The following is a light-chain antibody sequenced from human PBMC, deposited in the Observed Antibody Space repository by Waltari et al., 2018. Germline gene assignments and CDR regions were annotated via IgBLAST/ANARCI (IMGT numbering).Light chain of an antibody. CDR2: DVS. CDR3: SSYTSSSTWV. V-gene: IGLV2-14*03. Sequence: QSALTQPASVSGSPGQSITIPCTGTSSDVGGYHYASWYQQHPGKAPNLMIYDVSNRPSGVSNRFSGSKSGNTASLTISGLQAEDEADYYCSSYTSSSTWVFGGGTKLTVL. CDR1: SSDVGGYHY. J-gene: IGLJ3*02.